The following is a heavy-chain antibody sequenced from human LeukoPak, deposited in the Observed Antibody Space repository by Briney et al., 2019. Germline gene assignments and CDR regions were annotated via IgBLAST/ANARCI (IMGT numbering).Heavy chain of an antibody. J-gene: IGHJ4*02. CDR2: INPNSGGT. CDR1: GYTFTGYY. V-gene: IGHV1-2*02. Sequence: ASVKVSCKASGYTFTGYYMHWVRQAPGQGLEWVGWINPNSGGTNYAQKFQGRVTMTRDTSISTAYMELSRLRSDDTAVYYCARSSPYSGYEKFDYWGQGTLVTVSS. D-gene: IGHD5-12*01. CDR3: ARSSPYSGYEKFDY.